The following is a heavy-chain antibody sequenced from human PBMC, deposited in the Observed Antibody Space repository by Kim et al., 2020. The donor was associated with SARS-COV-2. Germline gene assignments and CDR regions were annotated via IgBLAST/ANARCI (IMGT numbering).Heavy chain of an antibody. CDR2: INPRSDGT. Sequence: ASVKVSCQASGYNFIDYYIQWVRQAPGQGLEWMGWINPRSDGTISARNFQDRVTVTSDTSINTTYMVLTRLTSDDTAVYYCARDLDLNYGMDVWGQGTTVTVSS. CDR1: GYNFIDYY. J-gene: IGHJ6*02. D-gene: IGHD3-16*01. CDR3: ARDLDLNYGMDV. V-gene: IGHV1-2*02.